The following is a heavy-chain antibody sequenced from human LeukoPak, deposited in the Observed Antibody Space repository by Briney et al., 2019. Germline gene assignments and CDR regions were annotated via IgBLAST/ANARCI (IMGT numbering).Heavy chain of an antibody. J-gene: IGHJ4*02. CDR3: TRYYDFWNGYYAFDY. Sequence: GGSLRLSCAASGFTFSGSAMHWVRQASGKGLEWVGRIRSKANSYATAYAASVKGRFTISRDDSKNTAYLQMNSLKTEGTAVYYCTRYYDFWNGYYAFDYWGQGTLVTVSS. V-gene: IGHV3-73*01. CDR2: IRSKANSYAT. D-gene: IGHD3-3*01. CDR1: GFTFSGSA.